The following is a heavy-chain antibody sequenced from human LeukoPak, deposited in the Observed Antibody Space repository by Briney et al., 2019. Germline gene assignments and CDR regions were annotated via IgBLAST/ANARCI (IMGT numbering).Heavy chain of an antibody. CDR1: GFTFDDYN. CDR2: ISRDGGRT. Sequence: GGSLRLSCAASGFTFDDYNMHWVRQAPGKGLEWVSLISRDGGRTYYADSVKGRFTISRNKNKDSLYLQMNSLTTEDTALYYCAKDKGYSYGHAFDYWGQGTLVTVSS. D-gene: IGHD5-18*01. V-gene: IGHV3-43*01. CDR3: AKDKGYSYGHAFDY. J-gene: IGHJ4*02.